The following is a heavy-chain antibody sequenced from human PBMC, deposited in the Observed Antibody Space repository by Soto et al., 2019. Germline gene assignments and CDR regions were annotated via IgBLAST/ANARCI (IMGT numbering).Heavy chain of an antibody. D-gene: IGHD1-26*01. CDR2: IYYSGRA. Sequence: SETLSLTCTVSGGSITSSSYYWGWIRQPPGKGLEWIGSIYYSGRAYYSPSLKSRVTISVDTSKNQFSLKLSSVTAADTAVYYCAKETSLSGRYYGMDVWGQGTTVTVSS. CDR1: GGSITSSSYY. V-gene: IGHV4-39*07. CDR3: AKETSLSGRYYGMDV. J-gene: IGHJ6*02.